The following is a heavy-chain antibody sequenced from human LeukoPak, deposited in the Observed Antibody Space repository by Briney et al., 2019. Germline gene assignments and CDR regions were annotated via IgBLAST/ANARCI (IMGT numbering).Heavy chain of an antibody. CDR1: GFTFSSYS. J-gene: IGHJ3*02. V-gene: IGHV3-21*01. CDR3: ARDGVGATFNDAFDI. CDR2: ISSSSSYI. Sequence: GGSLRLSCAASGFTFSSYSMNWVRHAPGKGLEWVSSISSSSSYIYYADSVKGRFTISRDNAKNSLYLQMNSLRAEDTAVYYCARDGVGATFNDAFDIWGQGTMVTVSS. D-gene: IGHD1-26*01.